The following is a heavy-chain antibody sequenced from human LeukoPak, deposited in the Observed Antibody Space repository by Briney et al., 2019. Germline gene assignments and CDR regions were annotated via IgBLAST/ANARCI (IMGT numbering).Heavy chain of an antibody. CDR3: ARGRKGPYSSSLLGY. CDR1: GYTFTSYD. J-gene: IGHJ4*02. Sequence: GVSVKVSCKASGYTFTSYDINWVRQATGQGLEWMGWMNPNSGNTGYAQKFQGRVTMTRNTSISTAYMELSSLRYEDTDVYYCARGRKGPYSSSLLGYWGQGTLVTVSS. V-gene: IGHV1-8*01. D-gene: IGHD6-6*01. CDR2: MNPNSGNT.